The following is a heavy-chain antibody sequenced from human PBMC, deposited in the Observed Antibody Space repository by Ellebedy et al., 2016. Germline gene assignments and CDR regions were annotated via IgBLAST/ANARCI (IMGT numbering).Heavy chain of an antibody. V-gene: IGHV5-51*01. CDR3: ARTDWLLSEYYFDY. Sequence: GESLKISXKGSGYGFSSYWIAWVRQMPGKGLEWMGIIYPGDSRTRYSPSFQGQVTISADKSISTAYLQWSSLKASDTAMYYCARTDWLLSEYYFDYWGQGTLVTVSS. J-gene: IGHJ4*02. CDR2: IYPGDSRT. D-gene: IGHD3-9*01. CDR1: GYGFSSYW.